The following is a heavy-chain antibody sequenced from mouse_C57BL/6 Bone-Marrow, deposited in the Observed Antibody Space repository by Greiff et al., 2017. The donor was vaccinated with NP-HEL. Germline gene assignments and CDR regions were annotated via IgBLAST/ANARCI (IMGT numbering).Heavy chain of an antibody. V-gene: IGHV5-16*01. CDR3: ARPTVVPYWYFDV. CDR1: GFTFSDYY. Sequence: EVKLVESEGGLVQPGSSMKLSCTASGFTFSDYYMAWVRQVPEKGLEWVANINYDGSSTYYLDSLKSRFIISRDNAKNILYLQMSSLKSEDTATYYCARPTVVPYWYFDVWGTGTTVTVSS. CDR2: INYDGSST. D-gene: IGHD1-1*01. J-gene: IGHJ1*03.